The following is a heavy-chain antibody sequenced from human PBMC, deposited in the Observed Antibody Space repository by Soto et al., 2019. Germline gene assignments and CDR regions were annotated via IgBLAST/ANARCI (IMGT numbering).Heavy chain of an antibody. Sequence: EVQLVESGGGLVQPGGSLRLSCAASGFTFSNYWMAWVRQAPGKGLEWVANIDQDGGEKYYVDSVKGRFTISRDNAKKSLYLHMNSLRAEDTAVYYFARGGNWFDPWGQGTLVTVSS. V-gene: IGHV3-7*05. CDR2: IDQDGGEK. CDR3: ARGGNWFDP. J-gene: IGHJ5*02. CDR1: GFTFSNYW. D-gene: IGHD3-10*01.